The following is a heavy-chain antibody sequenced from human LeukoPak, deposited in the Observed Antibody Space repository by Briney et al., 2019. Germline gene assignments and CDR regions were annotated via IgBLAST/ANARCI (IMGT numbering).Heavy chain of an antibody. D-gene: IGHD2/OR15-2a*01. Sequence: GGSLRLSCAASGFSVSSNYMSWVRQAPGRGLEWVSVIYSGDTTYYAGPVKGRFTISRDTSKNTLYLQMNSLRPEDTAVYYCARDLYLSRWGQGTLVTVSS. V-gene: IGHV3-53*01. CDR1: GFSVSSNY. CDR2: IYSGDTT. CDR3: ARDLYLSR. J-gene: IGHJ4*02.